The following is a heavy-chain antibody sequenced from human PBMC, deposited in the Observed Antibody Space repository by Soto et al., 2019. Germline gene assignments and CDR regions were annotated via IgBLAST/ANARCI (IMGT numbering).Heavy chain of an antibody. Sequence: EVQLLQSGGGLVQPGGSLRLSCAASGFTFSTYGMSWVRQAPGKGLEWVSGISDSGDSTSYAHFVKGLFTISRDNSKNTLSLQMNSLRAEDTAVYYCAQVGDAGGACYWDHWGQGTLVSVSS. V-gene: IGHV3-23*01. CDR1: GFTFSTYG. CDR2: ISDSGDST. CDR3: AQVGDAGGACYWDH. J-gene: IGHJ4*02. D-gene: IGHD2-21*02.